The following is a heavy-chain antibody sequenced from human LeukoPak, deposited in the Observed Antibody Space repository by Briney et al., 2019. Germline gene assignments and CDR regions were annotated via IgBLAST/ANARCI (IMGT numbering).Heavy chain of an antibody. Sequence: SETLSLTCTVSAGSISSSSYFWGWIRQPPGKGPEWIGTIYYSGSTYYNPSLKSRVTISVDTSKNQFSLKLSSVTAADTAVYYCARQMYSSSSEGLDWFDPWGQGTLVTVSS. D-gene: IGHD6-6*01. CDR3: ARQMYSSSSEGLDWFDP. V-gene: IGHV4-39*01. CDR2: IYYSGST. J-gene: IGHJ5*02. CDR1: AGSISSSSYF.